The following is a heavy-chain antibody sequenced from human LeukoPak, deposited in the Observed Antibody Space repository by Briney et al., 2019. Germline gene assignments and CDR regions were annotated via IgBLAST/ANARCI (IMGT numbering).Heavy chain of an antibody. CDR2: IIPIFGTA. CDR1: GGTFISYA. V-gene: IGHV1-69*01. J-gene: IGHJ3*02. D-gene: IGHD1-26*01. Sequence: ASVKVSCKASGGTFISYAISWVRQAPGQGLEWMGGIIPIFGTANYAQKFQGRVTITADESTSTAYMELSSLRSEDTAVYYCATPGGYSGSYLNLEYAFDIWGQGTMATVSS. CDR3: ATPGGYSGSYLNLEYAFDI.